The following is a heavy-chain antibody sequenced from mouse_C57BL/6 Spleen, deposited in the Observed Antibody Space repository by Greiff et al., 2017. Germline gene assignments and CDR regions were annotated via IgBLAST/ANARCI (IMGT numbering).Heavy chain of an antibody. CDR2: IYPGDGDT. D-gene: IGHD1-1*01. CDR1: GYAFSSSW. CDR3: ARLPFITTVVPYWYFDV. J-gene: IGHJ1*03. Sequence: QVQLQQSGPELVKPGASVKISCKASGYAFSSSWMNWVKQRPGKGLEWIGRIYPGDGDTNYNGKFKGKATLTADKSSSTAYMQLSSLTSEDSAVYFCARLPFITTVVPYWYFDVWGTGTTVTVSS. V-gene: IGHV1-82*01.